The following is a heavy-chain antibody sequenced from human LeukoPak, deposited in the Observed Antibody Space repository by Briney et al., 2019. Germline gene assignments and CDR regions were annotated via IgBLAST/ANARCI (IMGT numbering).Heavy chain of an antibody. D-gene: IGHD6-19*01. CDR1: GFTFSNYA. J-gene: IGHJ4*02. Sequence: PGGSLRLSCAASGFTFSNYAMSWVRQAPGKGLEWVSYISSSSSYTNYADSVKGRFTISRDNAKNSLYLQMNSLRAEDTAVYYCARVKGPKRSAGDYWGQGTLVTVSS. CDR3: ARVKGPKRSAGDY. V-gene: IGHV3-11*06. CDR2: ISSSSSYT.